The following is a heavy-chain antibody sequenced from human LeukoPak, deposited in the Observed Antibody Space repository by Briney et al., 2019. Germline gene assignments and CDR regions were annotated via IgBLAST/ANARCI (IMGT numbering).Heavy chain of an antibody. CDR1: GFTFSSYG. Sequence: GGSPRLSCAASGFTFSSYGMHWVRQAPGKGLEWVAFIRYDGSNKYYADSVKGRFTISRDNSKNTLYLQMNSLRAEDTAVYYCAKDNLHYDFWSGYYEGGNWFDPWGQGTLVTVSS. CDR3: AKDNLHYDFWSGYYEGGNWFDP. CDR2: IRYDGSNK. V-gene: IGHV3-30*02. D-gene: IGHD3-3*01. J-gene: IGHJ5*02.